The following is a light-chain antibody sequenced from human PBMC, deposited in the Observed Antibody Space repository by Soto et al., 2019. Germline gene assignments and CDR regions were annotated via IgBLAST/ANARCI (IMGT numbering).Light chain of an antibody. CDR3: SSYTNSGTLVL. CDR1: SSDIGGYNY. V-gene: IGLV2-14*01. Sequence: QSALTQPASVSGSPGQSITISCTGTSSDIGGYNYVSWYQHHPGKAPKLMIYEVTDRPSGVSNRFSGSKSGNTASLTISGLQAEDEADYYCSSYTNSGTLVLFGGGTKLTVL. J-gene: IGLJ2*01. CDR2: EVT.